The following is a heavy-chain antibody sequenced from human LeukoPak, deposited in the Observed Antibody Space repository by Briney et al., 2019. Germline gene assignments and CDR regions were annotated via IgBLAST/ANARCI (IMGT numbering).Heavy chain of an antibody. CDR2: ISGSGGST. J-gene: IGHJ4*02. CDR3: AKVTTVVTHFDY. Sequence: GGSLRLSCAASGLTFSSYAMSWVRQAPGKGLEWVSAISGSGGSTYYADSVKGRFTISRDNSKNTLYLQMNSLRAEDTAVYYCAKVTTVVTHFDYWGQGTLVTVSS. CDR1: GLTFSSYA. D-gene: IGHD4-23*01. V-gene: IGHV3-23*01.